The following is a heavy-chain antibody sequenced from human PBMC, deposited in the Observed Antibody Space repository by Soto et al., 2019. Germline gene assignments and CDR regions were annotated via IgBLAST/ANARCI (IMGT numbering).Heavy chain of an antibody. CDR3: ASYYDSSGYYPIDY. Sequence: GASVKVSCKASGGTFSSYAISWVRQAPGQGLEWMGGIIPIFGTANYAQKFQGRVTITADESTSTAYMELSSLRSGDTAVYYCASYYDSSGYYPIDYWGQGTLVTVSS. CDR2: IIPIFGTA. J-gene: IGHJ4*02. CDR1: GGTFSSYA. D-gene: IGHD3-22*01. V-gene: IGHV1-69*13.